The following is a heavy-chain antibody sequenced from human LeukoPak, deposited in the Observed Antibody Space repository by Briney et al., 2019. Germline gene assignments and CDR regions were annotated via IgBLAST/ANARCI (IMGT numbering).Heavy chain of an antibody. CDR3: AKDRSSGSYHTKGLDY. CDR1: GFTFDGYT. CDR2: ISWNSGSI. J-gene: IGHJ4*02. D-gene: IGHD1-26*01. Sequence: PGGSLRLSCAASGFTFDGYTMHWVRQTPGKGLEWVSGISWNSGSIGYADSVKGRFSISRDNAKNSLYLQMNSLRAEDTALYYCAKDRSSGSYHTKGLDYWGQGTLVTVSS. V-gene: IGHV3-9*01.